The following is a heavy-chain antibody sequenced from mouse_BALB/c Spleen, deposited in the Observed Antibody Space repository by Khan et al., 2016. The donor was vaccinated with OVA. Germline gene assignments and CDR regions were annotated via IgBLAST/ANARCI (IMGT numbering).Heavy chain of an antibody. V-gene: IGHV1-7*01. CDR1: GYTFTSYW. CDR2: INPSTGYT. CDR3: ANHGSSSAWFTY. Sequence: VQLQQSGAELAKPGASVKMSCKASGYTFTSYWVHWVKQRPGQGLEWIGYINPSTGYTEYNQKFKDKATLTADKSSSTAYMQLSSLTSEDSAVYYCANHGSSSAWFTYWGQGTLVTVSA. D-gene: IGHD1-1*01. J-gene: IGHJ3*01.